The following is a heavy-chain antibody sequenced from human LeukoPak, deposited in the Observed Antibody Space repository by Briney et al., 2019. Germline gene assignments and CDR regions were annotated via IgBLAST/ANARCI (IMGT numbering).Heavy chain of an antibody. CDR1: GFTFSSYA. Sequence: PGGSLRLSCAASGFTFSSYAMHWVRQAPGKGLEWVAVISYDGSNKYYADSVKGRFTISRDNSKNTLYLQMNSLRAEDTAVYYCARAPYSSSLAYAFDIWGQGTMVTVSS. J-gene: IGHJ3*02. CDR3: ARAPYSSSLAYAFDI. V-gene: IGHV3-30-3*01. D-gene: IGHD6-13*01. CDR2: ISYDGSNK.